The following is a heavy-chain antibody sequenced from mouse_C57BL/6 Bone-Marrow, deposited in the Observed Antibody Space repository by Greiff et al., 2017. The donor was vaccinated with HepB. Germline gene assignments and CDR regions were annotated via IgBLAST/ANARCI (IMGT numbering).Heavy chain of an antibody. V-gene: IGHV1-81*01. J-gene: IGHJ3*01. CDR2: IYPRSGNT. CDR1: GYTFTSYG. Sequence: VQLKESGAELARPGASVKLSCKASGYTFTSYGISWVKQRTGQGLEWIGEIYPRSGNTYYNEKFKGKATLTADKSSSTAYMELRSLTSEDSAVYFCAREGLRREAWFAYWGQGTLVTVSA. CDR3: AREGLRREAWFAY. D-gene: IGHD2-4*01.